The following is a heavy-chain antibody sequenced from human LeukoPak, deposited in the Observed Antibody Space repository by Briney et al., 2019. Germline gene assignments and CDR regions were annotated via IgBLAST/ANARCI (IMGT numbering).Heavy chain of an antibody. CDR1: GFTFSSYI. CDR2: ISSSSSYI. J-gene: IGHJ4*02. CDR3: ARVFYCSGGSCYLEIDY. V-gene: IGHV3-21*01. D-gene: IGHD2-15*01. Sequence: GGSLRLSCAASGFTFSSYIMNWVRQAPGKGLEWVSSISSSSSYIYYADSVKGRFTISRDNAKNSLYLQMNSLRAEDTAVYYCARVFYCSGGSCYLEIDYWGQGTLVTVSS.